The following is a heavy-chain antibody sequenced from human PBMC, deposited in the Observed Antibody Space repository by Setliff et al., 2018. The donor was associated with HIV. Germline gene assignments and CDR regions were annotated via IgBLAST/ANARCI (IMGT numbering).Heavy chain of an antibody. D-gene: IGHD1-1*01. CDR3: AQLGMVDDFDY. CDR1: GGSISSGSY. Sequence: SETLSLTCTVSGGSISSGSYWGWIRQPPGKGLEWIGYIYYSGSTNYNPSLKSRVTISVDTSKNHFSLKLRPVTAADTAVYYCAQLGMVDDFDYWGQGTLVTVSS. CDR2: IYYSGST. J-gene: IGHJ4*02. V-gene: IGHV4-61*03.